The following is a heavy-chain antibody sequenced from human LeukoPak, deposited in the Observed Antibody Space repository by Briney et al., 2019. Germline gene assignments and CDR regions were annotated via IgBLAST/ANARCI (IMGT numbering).Heavy chain of an antibody. D-gene: IGHD6-19*01. J-gene: IGHJ4*02. V-gene: IGHV4-39*01. Sequence: SETLSLACTVSGGSISRSHFYWGWIRQPPGKGLEWIGYIYNNGDNSSNPSLKSRVTLSIDTSENQFSLRLASVTAADTALYYCARVKPGIPVADSWGQGTLVTVSS. CDR1: GGSISRSHFY. CDR2: IYNNGDN. CDR3: ARVKPGIPVADS.